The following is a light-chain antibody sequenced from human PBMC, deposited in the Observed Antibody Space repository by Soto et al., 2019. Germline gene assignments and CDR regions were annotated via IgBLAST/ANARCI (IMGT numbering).Light chain of an antibody. CDR1: QNISSY. Sequence: ESGFTLNTDTLSFSPVERATLSCRASQNISSYLIWYQQKPGQAPRLLMYDVSNRATGIPARFSGSGSGTDFTLTISSLEPEDLAVYYCQQRSNWPRTFGQGTKVDIK. V-gene: IGKV3-11*01. CDR2: DVS. CDR3: QQRSNWPRT. J-gene: IGKJ1*01.